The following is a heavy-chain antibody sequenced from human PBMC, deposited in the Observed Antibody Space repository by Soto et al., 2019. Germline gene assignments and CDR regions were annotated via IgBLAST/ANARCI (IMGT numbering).Heavy chain of an antibody. J-gene: IGHJ6*02. Sequence: SETLSLTCTVSGGSINAFFWSWVRQPPGKGLESIGYIFYSGSTNYNPSLKSRVTISLDTSKTQFSLNLTSVTAADTAVYYCATQTGLYYYGLDVWGQGTMVTVSS. V-gene: IGHV4-59*01. CDR1: GGSINAFF. CDR3: ATQTGLYYYGLDV. CDR2: IFYSGST.